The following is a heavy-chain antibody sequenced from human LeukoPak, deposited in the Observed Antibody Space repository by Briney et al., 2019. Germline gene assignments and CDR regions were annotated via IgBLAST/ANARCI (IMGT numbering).Heavy chain of an antibody. CDR1: GFTFSSYE. J-gene: IGHJ4*02. CDR2: IKQDGSEK. CDR3: ARDLYGPPVTFITMALGY. D-gene: IGHD3-10*01. Sequence: PGGSLRLSCAASGFTFSSYEMNWVRQAPGKGLEWVANIKQDGSEKYYVDSVKGRFTISRDNAKNSLYLQMNSLRAEDTAVYYCARDLYGPPVTFITMALGYWGQGTLVTVSS. V-gene: IGHV3-7*01.